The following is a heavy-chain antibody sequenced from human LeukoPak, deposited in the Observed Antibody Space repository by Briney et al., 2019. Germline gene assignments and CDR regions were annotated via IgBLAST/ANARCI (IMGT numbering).Heavy chain of an antibody. D-gene: IGHD1-1*01. CDR1: GFTFNNYN. CDR2: ITSSGTYI. CDR3: ARESPGTTVFDY. J-gene: IGHJ4*02. Sequence: GGSLRLSCATSGFTFNNYNMNWVRQAPGRALEWVSSITSSGTYIFYADSVKGRFTISRDNAKNSLYLQMNSLRAEDTAVYYCARESPGTTVFDYWGQGTLVTVSS. V-gene: IGHV3-21*01.